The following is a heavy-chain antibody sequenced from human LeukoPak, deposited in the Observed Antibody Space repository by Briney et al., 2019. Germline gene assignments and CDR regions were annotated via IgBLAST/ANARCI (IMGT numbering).Heavy chain of an antibody. CDR2: AYYRSKWYN. V-gene: IGHV6-1*01. Sequence: SQTLSLTCAISGDSVSTNNVAWNWIRQSPSRGLEWLGXAYYRSKWYNDYAVSVKSRITINPDTSKNQFSLQLNSVTPEDTAVYYCARDSIAAAXNFDYWGQGTLVTVSS. CDR3: ARDSIAAAXNFDY. CDR1: GDSVSTNNVA. J-gene: IGHJ4*02. D-gene: IGHD6-13*01.